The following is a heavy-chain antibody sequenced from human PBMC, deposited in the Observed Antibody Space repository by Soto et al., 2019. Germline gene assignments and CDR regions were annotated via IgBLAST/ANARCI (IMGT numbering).Heavy chain of an antibody. V-gene: IGHV5-51*01. J-gene: IGHJ6*02. CDR1: GYSLTSYW. Sequence: GESLKTSGTGSGYSLTSYWIGWVLHMPLKGLEWMGIIYPGDSDTRYSPSFQGQVTISADKSISTAYLQWSSLKASDTAMYYCARRPVTSSYYYYRMDVWGQGTTVTASS. CDR2: IYPGDSDT. CDR3: ARRPVTSSYYYYRMDV.